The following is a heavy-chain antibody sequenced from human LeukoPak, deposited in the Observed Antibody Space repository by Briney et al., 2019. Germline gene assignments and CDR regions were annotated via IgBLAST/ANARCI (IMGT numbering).Heavy chain of an antibody. CDR3: ARYSAPVTSIDY. CDR1: GGSISSNY. V-gene: IGHV4-59*01. J-gene: IGHJ4*02. D-gene: IGHD2-21*02. CDR2: IYHSGST. Sequence: SETLSHTCTVSGGSISSNYWSWIRQPPGKGLEWIGYIYHSGSTNYNPSLKSRVTISVDTSKNQFSLMLSSVTAADTAVYYCARYSAPVTSIDYWGQGTLVTVSS.